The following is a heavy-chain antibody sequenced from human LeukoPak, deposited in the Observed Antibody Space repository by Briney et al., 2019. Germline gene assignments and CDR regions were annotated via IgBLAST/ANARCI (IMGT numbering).Heavy chain of an antibody. V-gene: IGHV4-38-2*02. Sequence: SETLSLTCTVSGYSISSGYYWGWIRQPPGKGLEWIGNIYHSGSTYYNPSLKSRVTISVDTSKNQFSLKLSSVTAADTAVYYCARATYIWGSYRYLIDYWGQGTLVTVSS. CDR2: IYHSGST. CDR1: GYSISSGYY. CDR3: ARATYIWGSYRYLIDY. J-gene: IGHJ4*02. D-gene: IGHD3-16*02.